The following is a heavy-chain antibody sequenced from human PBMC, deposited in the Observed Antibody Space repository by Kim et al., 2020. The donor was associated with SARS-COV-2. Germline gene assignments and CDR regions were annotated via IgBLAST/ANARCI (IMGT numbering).Heavy chain of an antibody. CDR2: VSARSAVT. D-gene: IGHD2-8*01. J-gene: IGHJ5*02. CDR3: ARVMGALRVNWVDT. V-gene: IGHV1-18*01. Sequence: ASVKVSCKASGYSLNIFGISWVRQAPGQGLEWMGWVSARSAVTTYAQNFQGRVTLTTDTSTNTAYLEVKGLRSDDTAVYYCARVMGALRVNWVDTWGQGTRVTVSS. CDR1: GYSLNIFG.